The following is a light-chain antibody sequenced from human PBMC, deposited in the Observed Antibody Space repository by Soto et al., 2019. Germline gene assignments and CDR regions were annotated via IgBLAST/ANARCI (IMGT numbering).Light chain of an antibody. Sequence: EVVLNQSPGTLSLKPGERATLSCRTSHTVSGNYLAWYQQKPGQAPRLLIYGASTRATGISARFSGGGSGTEFTLSISSLQSEDFAVYYCQQYNNWPPSITFGQGTRLEI. CDR1: HTVSGN. CDR3: QQYNNWPPSIT. CDR2: GAS. J-gene: IGKJ5*01. V-gene: IGKV3-15*01.